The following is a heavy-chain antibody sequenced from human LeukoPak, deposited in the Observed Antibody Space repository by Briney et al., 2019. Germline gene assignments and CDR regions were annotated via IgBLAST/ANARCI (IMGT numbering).Heavy chain of an antibody. Sequence: QTGGSLRLSCVASGISFSSYWMAWVRQAPGKGLEWVANIKYDGTHKFYADSVKGRFTISRGNAKNSLFLEMNSLTADDTAVYFCASSHDSSGNDWGQGTLVTVSS. J-gene: IGHJ4*02. CDR1: GISFSSYW. CDR2: IKYDGTHK. D-gene: IGHD3-22*01. CDR3: ASSHDSSGND. V-gene: IGHV3-7*01.